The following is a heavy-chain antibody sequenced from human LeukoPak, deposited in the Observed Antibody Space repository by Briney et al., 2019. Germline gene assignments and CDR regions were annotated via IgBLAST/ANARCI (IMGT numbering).Heavy chain of an antibody. Sequence: SVKVSCKASGFTFTSSAVQWVRQARGQRLEWIGWIGVGTGNTNYAQKFQEGVTITRDLSTSTAYMELSSLRSEDTAVYYCAGHYYYDSSGYYRSDAFDIRGQGTMVTVSS. CDR3: AGHYYYDSSGYYRSDAFDI. V-gene: IGHV1-58*01. CDR1: GFTFTSSA. CDR2: IGVGTGNT. D-gene: IGHD3-22*01. J-gene: IGHJ3*02.